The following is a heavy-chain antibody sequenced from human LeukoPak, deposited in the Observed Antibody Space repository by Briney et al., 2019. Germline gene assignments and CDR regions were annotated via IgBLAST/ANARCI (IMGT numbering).Heavy chain of an antibody. CDR1: GYTFTSYD. J-gene: IGHJ4*02. CDR3: ARGAFLGSGWPPGDDY. V-gene: IGHV1-8*01. Sequence: GASVKVSCKASGYTFTSYDINWVRQATGQGLEWMGWMNPNSGNTGYAQKFQGRVTMTRNTSISTAYMELSSLRSEDTAVYYCARGAFLGSGWPPGDDYWGQGTLVTVSS. D-gene: IGHD6-19*01. CDR2: MNPNSGNT.